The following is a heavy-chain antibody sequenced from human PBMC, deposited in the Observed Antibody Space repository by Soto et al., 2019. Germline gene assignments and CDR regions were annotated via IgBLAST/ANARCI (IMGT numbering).Heavy chain of an antibody. D-gene: IGHD3-10*01. Sequence: EMQLVESGGGLVQPGGSLRLSCVASGFRLSNHFMNWVRQAPGKGLEWVATIKEDGREKYYVESVEGRFTISRDNAKDSLYLEVSNVRDGDTAVYYWARPRFRGMDVWGQGTTVTVSS. V-gene: IGHV3-7*03. CDR1: GFRLSNHF. J-gene: IGHJ6*02. CDR3: ARPRFRGMDV. CDR2: IKEDGREK.